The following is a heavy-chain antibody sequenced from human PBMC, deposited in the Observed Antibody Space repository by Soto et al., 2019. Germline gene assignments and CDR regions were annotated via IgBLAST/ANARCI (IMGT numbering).Heavy chain of an antibody. CDR1: GFTFSNAW. D-gene: IGHD1-26*01. V-gene: IGHV3-15*01. Sequence: AGGSLRLSCAASGFTFSNAWMSWVRQAPGKGLEWVGRIKSKTDGGTTDYAAPVKGRFTISRDDSKNTLYLQMNSLKTEDTAVYYCTTVGDRSGSYYDYWGQGTLVTVSS. CDR2: IKSKTDGGTT. J-gene: IGHJ4*02. CDR3: TTVGDRSGSYYDY.